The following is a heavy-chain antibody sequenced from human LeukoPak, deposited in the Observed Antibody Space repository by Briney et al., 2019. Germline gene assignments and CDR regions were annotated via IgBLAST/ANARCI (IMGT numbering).Heavy chain of an antibody. V-gene: IGHV1-45*02. J-gene: IGHJ3*02. CDR3: ASHSGSYCAADAFDI. CDR1: GYTFTYRY. CDR2: ITAFNGNT. D-gene: IGHD1-26*01. Sequence: SVKVSCKPSGYTFTYRYLHWVRQAPGQALEWMGWITAFNGNTDYAQKFHDRVTSTRDRSMSTAYMELSSPRSEDTAMYYCASHSGSYCAADAFDIWGQGTMVTVSS.